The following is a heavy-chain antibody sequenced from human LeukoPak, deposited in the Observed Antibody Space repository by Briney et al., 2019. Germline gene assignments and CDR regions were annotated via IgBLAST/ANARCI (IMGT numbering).Heavy chain of an antibody. V-gene: IGHV3-66*04. CDR3: ARLPAGGVFDY. CDR1: GFTVSSNY. D-gene: IGHD6-25*01. Sequence: GGSLRLSCAASGFTVSSNYMSWVRQAPGKGLEWVSVIYSGGSTYYADSAEGRFTISRDNSKNTLYLQMNNLRAEDTAVYYCARLPAGGVFDYWGQGTLVTVSS. CDR2: IYSGGST. J-gene: IGHJ4*02.